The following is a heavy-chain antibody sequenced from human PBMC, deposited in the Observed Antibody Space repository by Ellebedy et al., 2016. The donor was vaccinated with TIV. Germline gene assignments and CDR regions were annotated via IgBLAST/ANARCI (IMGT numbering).Heavy chain of an antibody. CDR3: ARVRVLLWFGESGRAFDI. V-gene: IGHV4-34*01. CDR2: INHSGST. CDR1: GGSFSGYY. J-gene: IGHJ3*02. Sequence: SETLSLTXAVYGGSFSGYYWSWIRQPPGKGLEWIGEINHSGSTNYNPSLKSRVTISVDTSKNQFSLKLSSVTAADTAVYYCARVRVLLWFGESGRAFDIWGQGTMVTVSS. D-gene: IGHD3-10*01.